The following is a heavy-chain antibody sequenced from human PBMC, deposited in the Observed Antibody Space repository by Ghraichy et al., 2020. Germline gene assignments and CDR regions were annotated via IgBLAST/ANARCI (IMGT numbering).Heavy chain of an antibody. CDR2: IRNNGGT. D-gene: IGHD3-9*01. CDR3: ARPDPRLGTTGWAYYMDV. CDR1: GFTFSNYD. Sequence: GESLNISCAASGFTFSNYDMTWVRQAPGKGLEWVASIRNNGGTHYADSVKGRFTISRDNSKNTVHLQMSSLRAEDTAVYYCARPDPRLGTTGWAYYMDVWGQGTTVTVSS. V-gene: IGHV3-23*01. J-gene: IGHJ6*02.